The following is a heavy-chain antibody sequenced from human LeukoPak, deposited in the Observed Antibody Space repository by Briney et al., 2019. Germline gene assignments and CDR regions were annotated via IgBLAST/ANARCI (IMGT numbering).Heavy chain of an antibody. V-gene: IGHV1-46*01. CDR3: ARDLDHSVNYHTFAY. Sequence: ASVKVSCKASGYAFTNYYMHWMRQAPGQGLEWMGFIHPSGGSTDYAQKFQGRVTMTGDTSTTTVYMELSSLRSEDTGVYYCARDLDHSVNYHTFAYWGQRTLVTVSS. D-gene: IGHD1-26*01. J-gene: IGHJ4*02. CDR1: GYAFTNYY. CDR2: IHPSGGST.